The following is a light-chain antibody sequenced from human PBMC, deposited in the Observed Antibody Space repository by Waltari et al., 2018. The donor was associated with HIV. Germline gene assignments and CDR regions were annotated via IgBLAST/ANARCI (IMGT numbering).Light chain of an antibody. CDR3: QQGYSSPDT. V-gene: IGKV1-39*01. CDR2: GAS. CDR1: QNIFNY. J-gene: IGKJ2*01. Sequence: DIQMTQSPSSLSASVGDRVTINCRASQNIFNYLNWYQQKPGKAPKVLIYGASSLQSGVPSRFSGSGSGTDFTLTISSLQPEDFATYYCQQGYSSPDTFGQGTNLE.